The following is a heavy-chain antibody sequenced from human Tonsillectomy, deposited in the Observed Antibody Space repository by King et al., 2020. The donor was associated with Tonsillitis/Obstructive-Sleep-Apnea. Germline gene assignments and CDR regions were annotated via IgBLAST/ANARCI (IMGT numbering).Heavy chain of an antibody. CDR2: IGGSGSNI. CDR1: GFTFSDYY. CDR3: AGGYSSSWSSRYYYYMDV. J-gene: IGHJ6*03. Sequence: VQLVESGGGLVRPGGSLRLSCAASGFTFSDYYMSWIRQAPGKGLEWVSDIGGSGSNIYYADSVKGRFTISRDNAKNSLYLQMNSLRAEDTAVHYCAGGYSSSWSSRYYYYMDVWGKGTTVTVSS. D-gene: IGHD6-13*01. V-gene: IGHV3-11*01.